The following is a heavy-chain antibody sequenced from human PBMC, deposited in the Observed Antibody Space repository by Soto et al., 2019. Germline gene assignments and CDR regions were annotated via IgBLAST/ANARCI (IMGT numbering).Heavy chain of an antibody. CDR3: ARLAVAGFDY. J-gene: IGHJ4*02. V-gene: IGHV1-69*02. Sequence: QVQLVQSGAEVKKPGSSVKVSCKASGGTFSSYTISWVRQAPGQGLEWMGRIIPILGIANYAQKFQGRVRITADKSTSTAYMELSSLRSEDTAVYYCARLAVAGFDYWGQGTLVTVSS. CDR2: IIPILGIA. CDR1: GGTFSSYT. D-gene: IGHD6-19*01.